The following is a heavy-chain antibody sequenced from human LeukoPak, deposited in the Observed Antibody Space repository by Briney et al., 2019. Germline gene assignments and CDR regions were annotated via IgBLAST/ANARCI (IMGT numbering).Heavy chain of an antibody. J-gene: IGHJ4*02. D-gene: IGHD3-3*01. CDR1: GFTFSSYA. Sequence: GGSLRLSCAASGFTFSSYAMSWVRQAPGKGLEWVSAISGSGGSTYYADSVKGRFTISRDNSKNTLYLQMNSLRAEDTVVYYCAKDPSRFLEWLLSDYWGQGTLVTVSS. CDR2: ISGSGGST. V-gene: IGHV3-23*01. CDR3: AKDPSRFLEWLLSDY.